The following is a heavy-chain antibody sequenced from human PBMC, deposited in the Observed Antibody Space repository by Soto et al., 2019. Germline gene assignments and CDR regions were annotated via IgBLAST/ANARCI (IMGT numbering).Heavy chain of an antibody. D-gene: IGHD3-10*01. Sequence: GGSLRLSCAASGFTFSSYAMSWVRQAPGKGLEWVSAISGSGGSTYYADSVKGRFTISRDNSKNTLYLQMNSLRAEDTAVYYCATLITMVRGVIKRSYYYYMDVWGKGTTVTVSS. J-gene: IGHJ6*03. CDR1: GFTFSSYA. V-gene: IGHV3-23*01. CDR2: ISGSGGST. CDR3: ATLITMVRGVIKRSYYYYMDV.